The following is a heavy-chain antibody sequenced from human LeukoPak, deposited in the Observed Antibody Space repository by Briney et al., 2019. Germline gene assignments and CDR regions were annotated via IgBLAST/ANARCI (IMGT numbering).Heavy chain of an antibody. D-gene: IGHD3-22*01. Sequence: ASMKVSCKASGYTFTSYYIHWVRQAPGQGLEWMGWIDLNSGDTKYVQKSQGRVTMTRDTSISTAYMDLSSLRSDDTAMYYCARAMNSWFLLDLDYWGQGTLVTVSS. CDR3: ARAMNSWFLLDLDY. CDR2: IDLNSGDT. CDR1: GYTFTSYY. J-gene: IGHJ4*02. V-gene: IGHV1-2*02.